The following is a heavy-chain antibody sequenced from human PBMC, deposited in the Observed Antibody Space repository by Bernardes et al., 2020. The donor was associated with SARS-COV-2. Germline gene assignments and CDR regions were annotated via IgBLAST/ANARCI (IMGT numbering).Heavy chain of an antibody. Sequence: ASVKVSCKASGYTFTSYVIIWVRQAPGQGLEWMGWISGDDGNTNYAQKFHGRVTMTTDTSTSTAYMELRSLRSDDTAVYYCATVVGYSYGGGWFDPWGQGTLGTVSS. CDR2: ISGDDGNT. CDR1: GYTFTSYV. D-gene: IGHD5-12*01. V-gene: IGHV1-18*01. J-gene: IGHJ5*02. CDR3: ATVVGYSYGGGWFDP.